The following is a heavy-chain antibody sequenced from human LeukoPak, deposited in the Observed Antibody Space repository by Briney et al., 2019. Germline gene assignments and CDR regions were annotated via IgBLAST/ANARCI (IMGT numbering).Heavy chain of an antibody. CDR2: INHSGST. CDR1: GGSFSGYY. V-gene: IGHV4-34*01. J-gene: IGHJ3*02. D-gene: IGHD3-22*01. CDR3: ARGDSSGYYYGAFDI. Sequence: SETLSLTCAVYGGSFSGYYWSWIRQPPGKGLEWIGEINHSGSTNYNPSLKSRVTISVDTSKNQFSLKLSSVTAADTAVYYCARGDSSGYYYGAFDIWGQGTMVTVSS.